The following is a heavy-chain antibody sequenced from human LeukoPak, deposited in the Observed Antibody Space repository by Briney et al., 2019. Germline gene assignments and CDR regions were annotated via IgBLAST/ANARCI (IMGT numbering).Heavy chain of an antibody. CDR2: IYYSGST. D-gene: IGHD3-16*01. CDR1: GGSISSYY. J-gene: IGHJ4*02. Sequence: SETLSLTCTVSGGSISSYYWSWLRQPPGKRLEWIGYIYYSGSTNYNPSLKSRVTISVDTSKNQFSLKLSSVTAADTAVYYCARGGLRGAIDYWGQGTLVTVSS. V-gene: IGHV4-59*01. CDR3: ARGGLRGAIDY.